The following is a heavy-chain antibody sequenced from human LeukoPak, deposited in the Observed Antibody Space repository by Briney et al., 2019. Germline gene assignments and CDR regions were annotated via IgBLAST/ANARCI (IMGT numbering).Heavy chain of an antibody. J-gene: IGHJ4*02. CDR2: ISGSGGST. D-gene: IGHD6-6*01. CDR3: ARGSSIGYSSSSVFDY. CDR1: GFTFSSYA. V-gene: IGHV3-23*01. Sequence: GGSLRLSCAASGFTFSSYAMSWVRQAPGKGLEWVSAISGSGGSTYYADSVKGRFTITRDNSKNTLYLQMNSLRAEDTAVYYCARGSSIGYSSSSVFDYWGQGTLVTVSS.